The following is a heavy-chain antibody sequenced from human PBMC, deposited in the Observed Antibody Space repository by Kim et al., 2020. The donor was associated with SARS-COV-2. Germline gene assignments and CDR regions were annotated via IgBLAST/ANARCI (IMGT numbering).Heavy chain of an antibody. J-gene: IGHJ4*02. D-gene: IGHD2-2*01. Sequence: VKGRITISRDNSKNSLYLQMCSLRAEDMAVYHCARRAYCGSTRCRGGIDYWGQGTQVTVSS. V-gene: IGHV3-64*01. CDR3: ARRAYCGSTRCRGGIDY.